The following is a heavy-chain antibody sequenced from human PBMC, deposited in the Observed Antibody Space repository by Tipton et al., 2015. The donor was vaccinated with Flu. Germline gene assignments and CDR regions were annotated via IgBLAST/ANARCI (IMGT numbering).Heavy chain of an antibody. J-gene: IGHJ6*02. CDR1: GVSFSGYA. Sequence: RSLRLSCVASGVSFSGYAMHWARQAPGKGLEWVAVISYDGNNKNYADSGKGRFTISRDNSKNTLDLQMNSLETEDTAVYFCARDRSSGSYFYSYYYGMDVWGQGTTVTVSS. D-gene: IGHD3-10*01. V-gene: IGHV3-30*04. CDR3: ARDRSSGSYFYSYYYGMDV. CDR2: ISYDGNNK.